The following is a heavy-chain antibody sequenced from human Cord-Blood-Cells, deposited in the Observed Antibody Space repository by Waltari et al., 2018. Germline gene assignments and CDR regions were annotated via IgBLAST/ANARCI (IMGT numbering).Heavy chain of an antibody. CDR1: GGSISSSSYY. CDR3: ARQVWYGSGSYYNWFDP. D-gene: IGHD3-10*01. J-gene: IGHJ5*02. CDR2: IYYSGIT. V-gene: IGHV4-39*01. Sequence: QLQLQESGPGLVKPSETLSLTCTVSGGSISSSSYYWGWIRQPPGKGLEWIGSIYYSGITYYNPSLKGRVTISVDTSKNQFSLKLSSVTAADTAVYYCARQVWYGSGSYYNWFDPWGQGTLVTVSS.